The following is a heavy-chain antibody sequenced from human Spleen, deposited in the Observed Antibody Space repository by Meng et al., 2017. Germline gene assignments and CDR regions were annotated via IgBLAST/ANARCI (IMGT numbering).Heavy chain of an antibody. V-gene: IGHV1-69*02. CDR3: ATAYCSGGSCYLSGYYYYGMGV. CDR1: GGTFSSYT. Sequence: SVKVSCKASGGTFSSYTINWVRQAPGQGLEWMGRIIPILGIADYAQKFQGRVTITADKSTSTAYMELSSLRSEDTAVYYCATAYCSGGSCYLSGYYYYGMGVWGQGTTVTVSS. J-gene: IGHJ6*02. CDR2: IIPILGIA. D-gene: IGHD2-15*01.